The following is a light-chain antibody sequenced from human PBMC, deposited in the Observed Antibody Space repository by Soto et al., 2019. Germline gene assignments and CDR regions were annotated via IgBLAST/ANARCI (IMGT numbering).Light chain of an antibody. CDR1: QTISSW. Sequence: DIQMTQSPSTLSGSVGDRVTITCRASQTISSWLAWYQQKPGKAPKLLIYKASTLKSGVPSRFSGSGYGTEFTLTISSLQPYDFATYYCQHYNSYSEAFGQGTKVELK. CDR2: KAS. V-gene: IGKV1-5*03. CDR3: QHYNSYSEA. J-gene: IGKJ1*01.